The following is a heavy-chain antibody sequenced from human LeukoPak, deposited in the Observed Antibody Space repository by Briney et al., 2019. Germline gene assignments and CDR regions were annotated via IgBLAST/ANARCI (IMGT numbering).Heavy chain of an antibody. D-gene: IGHD3-10*01. V-gene: IGHV3-23*01. CDR2: ISGSGGST. J-gene: IGHJ4*02. Sequence: PGGSLRLSCAASGFTFSSYAMSWVRQAPGKGLEWVTAISGSGGSTYYADSVKGRFTISRDNSKNTLYLQMNSLRAEDTAVYYCAKVKTGTWSNDYWGQGTLVTVSS. CDR1: GFTFSSYA. CDR3: AKVKTGTWSNDY.